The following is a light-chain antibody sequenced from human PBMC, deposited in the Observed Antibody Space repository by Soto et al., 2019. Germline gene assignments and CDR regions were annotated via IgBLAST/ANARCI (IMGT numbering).Light chain of an antibody. CDR3: SSYTSNSRLI. CDR2: EVR. J-gene: IGLJ2*01. V-gene: IGLV2-14*01. Sequence: QSALTQPASVSGSPGQSITIPCAGTMRDVGAYNFVSWYQQHPGRAPQLIIYEVRNRPSGISFRFSGSKSGNTASLTISGLQAEDEADYYCSSYTSNSRLIFGGGTKLTVL. CDR1: MRDVGAYNF.